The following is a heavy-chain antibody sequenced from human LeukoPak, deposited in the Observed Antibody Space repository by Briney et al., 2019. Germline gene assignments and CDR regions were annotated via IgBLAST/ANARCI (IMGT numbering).Heavy chain of an antibody. CDR3: AKDRCSNGIGCFYYYMDV. D-gene: IGHD2-8*01. Sequence: PGGSLRLSCAASGFTFSTYGMHWARQAPGKGLQWVAYIQYDGSNKQYADSVKGRFSISRDSSKNTLYLQMNSLRADDTAVYYCAKDRCSNGIGCFYYYMDVWGKGTTVTISS. J-gene: IGHJ6*03. CDR1: GFTFSTYG. V-gene: IGHV3-30*02. CDR2: IQYDGSNK.